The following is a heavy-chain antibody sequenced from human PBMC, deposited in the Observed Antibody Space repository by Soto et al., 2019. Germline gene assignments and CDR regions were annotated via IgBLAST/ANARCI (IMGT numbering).Heavy chain of an antibody. D-gene: IGHD6-13*01. J-gene: IGHJ4*02. CDR1: GFTFSSYV. Sequence: EVQLLESGGGLVQPGGSLRVSCAASGFTFSSYVMSWVRQAPGKGLDWVSAITGSGGDTYHADSVKGRFTISRDNTKNTLYLQMNSLRAEDTAVYYCVKGSANSRPYYFDYWGRGTLVTVSS. CDR3: VKGSANSRPYYFDY. CDR2: ITGSGGDT. V-gene: IGHV3-23*01.